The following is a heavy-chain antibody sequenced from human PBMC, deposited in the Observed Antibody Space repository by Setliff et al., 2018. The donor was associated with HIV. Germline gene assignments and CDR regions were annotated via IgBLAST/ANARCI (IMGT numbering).Heavy chain of an antibody. CDR3: ARSDSYCAGDCYGVDGVDAFDI. D-gene: IGHD2-21*02. J-gene: IGHJ3*02. Sequence: PETLSLTCTVSGRSISSYFWSWIRQPPGKGLEWIGYMSYSGRNYYNPSLKSRIIMSVDTSKNQFSLKLSSVTAADTALYYCARSDSYCAGDCYGVDGVDAFDIWGQGTMVTVSS. CDR2: MSYSGRN. CDR1: GRSISSYF. V-gene: IGHV4-59*01.